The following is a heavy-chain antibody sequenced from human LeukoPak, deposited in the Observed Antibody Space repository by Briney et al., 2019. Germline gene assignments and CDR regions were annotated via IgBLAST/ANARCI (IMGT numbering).Heavy chain of an antibody. CDR1: GFTFSSYS. Sequence: PGGSLRLSCAASGFTFSSYSMNWVRQAPGKGLEWVSSISSSSSYMYYADSVKGRFTISRDNAKNSLYLQMNSLRAEDTAVYYCARDGADVVAATGGVGYWGQGTLVTVSS. CDR3: ARDGADVVAATGGVGY. V-gene: IGHV3-21*01. CDR2: ISSSSSYM. J-gene: IGHJ4*02. D-gene: IGHD2-15*01.